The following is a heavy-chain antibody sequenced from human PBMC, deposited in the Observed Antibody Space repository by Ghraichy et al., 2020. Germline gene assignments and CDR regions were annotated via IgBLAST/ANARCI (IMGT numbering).Heavy chain of an antibody. CDR1: GGSISSNY. CDR2: IYYSGSA. V-gene: IGHV4-59*01. CDR3: ARDSDYDILTGLIAFDI. J-gene: IGHJ3*02. D-gene: IGHD3-9*01. Sequence: ESLNISCTVSGGSISSNYWSWIRQPPGKGLEWIGYIYYSGSANYNPSLKSRVTISIDTSKNQFSLKLSSVTAADTAVYYCARDSDYDILTGLIAFDIWGQGSMATVSS.